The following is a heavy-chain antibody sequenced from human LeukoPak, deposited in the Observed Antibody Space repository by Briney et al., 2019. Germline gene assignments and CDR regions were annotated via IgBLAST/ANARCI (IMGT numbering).Heavy chain of an antibody. CDR3: ARGFLGLASPGY. Sequence: GGSLRLSCAASGFTFSSYWMHWARQAPGKGLVWVSRINSDGSSTSYADSVKGRFTISRDNAKNTLYLQMNSLRAEDTAVYYCARGFLGLASPGYWGQGTLVTVSS. V-gene: IGHV3-74*01. J-gene: IGHJ4*02. CDR2: INSDGSST. CDR1: GFTFSSYW. D-gene: IGHD6-6*01.